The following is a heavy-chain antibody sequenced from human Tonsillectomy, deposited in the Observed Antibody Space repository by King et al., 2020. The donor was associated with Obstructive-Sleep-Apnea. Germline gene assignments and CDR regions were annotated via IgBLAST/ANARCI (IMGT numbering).Heavy chain of an antibody. V-gene: IGHV1-18*01. J-gene: IGHJ4*02. CDR2: ISAYNGNT. Sequence: VQLVESGAEVKKPGASVKVSCKASGYTFTSYGISWVRQAPGQGLEWMGWISAYNGNTNYAPKLQGRVTMTTDKSTSTAYMELRSLRSDDTAVYYCARGVPYSSGWYPGQNDYWGQGALVTVSS. CDR3: ARGVPYSSGWYPGQNDY. D-gene: IGHD6-19*01. CDR1: GYTFTSYG.